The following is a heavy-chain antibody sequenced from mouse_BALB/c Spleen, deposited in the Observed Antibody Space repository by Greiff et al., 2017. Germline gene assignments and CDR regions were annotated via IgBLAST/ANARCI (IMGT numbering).Heavy chain of an antibody. CDR3: ARRTPYYYGFDY. J-gene: IGHJ2*01. V-gene: IGHV1-14*01. D-gene: IGHD1-1*01. CDR2: INPYNDGT. CDR1: GYTFTSYV. Sequence: EVKLVESGPELVKPGASVKMSCKASGYTFTSYVMHWVKQKPGQGLEWIGYINPYNDGTKYNEKFKGKATLTSDKSSSTAYMELSSLTSEDSAVYYCARRTPYYYGFDYWGQGTTLTVSS.